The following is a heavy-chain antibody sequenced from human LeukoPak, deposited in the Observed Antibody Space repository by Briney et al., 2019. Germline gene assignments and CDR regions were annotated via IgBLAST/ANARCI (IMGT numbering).Heavy chain of an antibody. CDR1: GDSISTYY. J-gene: IGHJ5*02. D-gene: IGHD6-19*01. Sequence: SETLSLTCTVPGDSISTYYWSCIRQPPGKGLECIGCICNIGGTNYNPPLESRVTISLHTSKNQFSRNLNSVTAADTAVYYCAKTGRPNNSGWYRWLDPWGKGNLVTASS. CDR2: ICNIGGT. CDR3: AKTGRPNNSGWYRWLDP. V-gene: IGHV4-4*09.